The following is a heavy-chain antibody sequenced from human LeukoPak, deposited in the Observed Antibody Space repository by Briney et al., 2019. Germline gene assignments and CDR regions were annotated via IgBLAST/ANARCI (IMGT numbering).Heavy chain of an antibody. CDR1: GGTFSSYA. CDR2: IIPIFGTA. Sequence: GASVKVSCKASGGTFSSYAISWVRQAPGQGLEWMGGIIPIFGTANHAQKFQGRVTITADESTSTAYMELSSLRSEDTAVYYCAREDDFWSGPPYYYYGMDVWGQGTTVTVSS. CDR3: AREDDFWSGPPYYYYGMDV. J-gene: IGHJ6*02. V-gene: IGHV1-69*01. D-gene: IGHD3-3*01.